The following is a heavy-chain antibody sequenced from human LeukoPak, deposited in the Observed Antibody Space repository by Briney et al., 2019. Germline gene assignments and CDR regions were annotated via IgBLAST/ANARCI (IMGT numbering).Heavy chain of an antibody. CDR1: GFTFSSYW. CDR3: ARDPQEWELPIDY. Sequence: GGSLRLSCAASGFTFSSYWMHWVRQAPGKGLVWVSSINSDGSITSYADSVKGRFTISRDNAKNTLYLQMNSLRAEDTAVYYCARDPQEWELPIDYWGQGTLVTVSS. J-gene: IGHJ4*02. D-gene: IGHD1-26*01. V-gene: IGHV3-74*01. CDR2: INSDGSIT.